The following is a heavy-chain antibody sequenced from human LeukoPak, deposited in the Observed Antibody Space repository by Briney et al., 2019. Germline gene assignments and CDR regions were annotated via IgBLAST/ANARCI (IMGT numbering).Heavy chain of an antibody. CDR3: ASWHSSGWYDFDY. V-gene: IGHV1-2*02. Sequence: ASVTVSFKASGYTFTVYYMHWVRQAPGQGLEWMGWINPNSGGTNYAQKFQGRVTMTRDTSISTAYMELSRLRSDDTAVYYCASWHSSGWYDFDYWGQGTLVTVSS. CDR1: GYTFTVYY. CDR2: INPNSGGT. D-gene: IGHD6-19*01. J-gene: IGHJ4*02.